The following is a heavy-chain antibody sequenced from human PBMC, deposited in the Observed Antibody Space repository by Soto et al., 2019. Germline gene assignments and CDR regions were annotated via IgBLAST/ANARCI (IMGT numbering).Heavy chain of an antibody. CDR2: INHSGST. CDR1: GRPFRGYS. V-gene: IGHV4-34*01. D-gene: IGHD1-1*01. CDR3: ARAVAHWNRKCWFDP. Sequence: SETLSLTSAVYGRPFRGYSGSWIRQPPGKGLEWIGEINHSGSTNYNPSLKSRVTISVDTSKNQFSLKLSSVTAADTAVYYCARAVAHWNRKCWFDPWGQGT. J-gene: IGHJ5*02.